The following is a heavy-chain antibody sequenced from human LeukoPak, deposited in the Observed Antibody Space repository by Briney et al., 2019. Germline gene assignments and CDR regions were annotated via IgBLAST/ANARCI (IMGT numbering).Heavy chain of an antibody. CDR3: ARGLRYYYYMDV. V-gene: IGHV4-59*01. CDR2: VSYSGTT. J-gene: IGHJ6*03. D-gene: IGHD3-10*01. Sequence: PSETLSLTCTVSGASISSYYWSWIRQPPGKGLEWIGYVSYSGTTNYNPSLKSRVTISVDTSRNQFSLEVTSVTAADTAVYYCARGLRYYYYMDVWGKGTTVTVSS. CDR1: GASISSYY.